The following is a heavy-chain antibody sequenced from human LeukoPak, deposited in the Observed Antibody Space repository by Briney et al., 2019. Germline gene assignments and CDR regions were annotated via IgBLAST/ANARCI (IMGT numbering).Heavy chain of an antibody. Sequence: ASVKVSCKASGYTFTGYYMHWVRQAPGQGLEWMGWINPNSGGTNYAQKFQGRVTMTRDTSISTAYMELSRLRSDDTAVYYCARVGWFGESYYYYYMDVWGKGTTVTISS. CDR1: GYTFTGYY. V-gene: IGHV1-2*02. J-gene: IGHJ6*03. CDR2: INPNSGGT. D-gene: IGHD3-10*01. CDR3: ARVGWFGESYYYYYMDV.